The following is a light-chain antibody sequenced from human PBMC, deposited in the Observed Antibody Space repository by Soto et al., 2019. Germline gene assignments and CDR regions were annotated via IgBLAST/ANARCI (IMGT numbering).Light chain of an antibody. J-gene: IGLJ2*01. CDR1: SSNIGSNY. V-gene: IGLV1-47*01. Sequence: QSALTQPPSASGTPGQRVTISCSGSSSNIGSNYVYWYQQLPGTAPKLLIYRNNQRPSGVPDRFSGSKSGTSASLAISGLRSEDGADYYCAAWDDSLSGGVVFGGGTQLTVL. CDR3: AAWDDSLSGGVV. CDR2: RNN.